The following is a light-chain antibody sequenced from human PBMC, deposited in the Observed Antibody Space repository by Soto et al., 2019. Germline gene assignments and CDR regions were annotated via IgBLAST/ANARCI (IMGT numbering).Light chain of an antibody. V-gene: IGKV3-11*01. CDR3: QQCSNWPPYT. J-gene: IGKJ2*01. CDR1: QSVSSY. CDR2: DAS. Sequence: EIVLTQSPATLSLSPGERATLSCRASQSVSSYLAWFQQKPDQAPRLLIYDASNMATGIPARFSGSGSGTDFTLTISRPEPEDVAVYYCQQCSNWPPYTVGQGTKLEIK.